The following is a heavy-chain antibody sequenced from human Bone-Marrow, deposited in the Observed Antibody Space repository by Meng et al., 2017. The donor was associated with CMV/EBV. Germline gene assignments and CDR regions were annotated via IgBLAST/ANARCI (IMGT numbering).Heavy chain of an antibody. J-gene: IGHJ6*02. V-gene: IGHV1-2*02. CDR3: ARGQRSHYSSSSYMDV. D-gene: IGHD6-6*01. CDR2: INPNSGGT. Sequence: ASVKVSCKASGYTFTGYYMHWVRQAPGQGLEWMGCINPNSGGTNYAQKFQGRVTMTRDTSISTAYMELSRLRSDDTAVYYCARGQRSHYSSSSYMDVWGQGTTVTVSS. CDR1: GYTFTGYY.